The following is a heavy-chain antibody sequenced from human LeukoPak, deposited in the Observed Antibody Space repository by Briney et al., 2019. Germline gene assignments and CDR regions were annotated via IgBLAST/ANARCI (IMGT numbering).Heavy chain of an antibody. CDR1: GFTISSYA. D-gene: IGHD3-10*01. V-gene: IGHV3-23*01. CDR2: ISGSGGST. CDR3: AKDISTRGGFFDY. J-gene: IGHJ4*02. Sequence: GGSLRLSCAASGFTISSYAMGWVRQAPGKGPEWVSAISGSGGSTYYADSVKGRFTISRDNSKNTLYLQMNSLRAEDTAVYYCAKDISTRGGFFDYWGQGTLVTVSS.